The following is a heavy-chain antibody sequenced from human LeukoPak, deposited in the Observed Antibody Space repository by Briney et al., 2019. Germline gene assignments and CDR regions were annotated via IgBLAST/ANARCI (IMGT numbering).Heavy chain of an antibody. V-gene: IGHV4-59*01. CDR3: ATGGEGTAMALFDY. J-gene: IGHJ4*02. D-gene: IGHD5-18*01. CDR1: GGSIGSYY. CDR2: IYCSGST. Sequence: PSETLSLPCTVSGGSIGSYYWSWIRQPPGKGLEWFGYIYCSGSTNYNPPLKSRVTISVDTSKNQFSLKLSSVTAADTAVYYCATGGEGTAMALFDYWGQGTLVTVSS.